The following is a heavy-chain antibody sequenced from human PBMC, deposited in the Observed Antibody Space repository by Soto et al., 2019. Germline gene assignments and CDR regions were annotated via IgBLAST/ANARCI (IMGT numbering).Heavy chain of an antibody. CDR2: INAGNGNT. CDR3: ARGVGCSSTSCYIPFDP. CDR1: GYTFTSYA. V-gene: IGHV1-3*01. J-gene: IGHJ5*02. Sequence: ASVKVSCKASGYTFTSYAMHWVRQAPGQRFEWMGWINAGNGNTKYSQKFQGRVTITRDTSASTAYMELSSLRSEDTAVYYCARGVGCSSTSCYIPFDPWGQGTLVTVSS. D-gene: IGHD2-2*02.